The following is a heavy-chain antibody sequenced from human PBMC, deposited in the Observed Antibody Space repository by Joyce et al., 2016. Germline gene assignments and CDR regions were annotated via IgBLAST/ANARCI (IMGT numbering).Heavy chain of an antibody. D-gene: IGHD3-9*01. CDR3: ARVDAARGIATAQPLY. V-gene: IGHV4-31*03. CDR1: GGSISSGGYY. J-gene: IGHJ4*02. CDR2: IHYSGSA. Sequence: QVQLQESGPGLVKPSQTLSLTCTVSGGSISSGGYYWNWIRQYPGKGLEWSGYIHYSGSAYYSPSLKSRITISVDTSKNQFSLKLSAVTAADTAGYYCARVDAARGIATAQPLYWGQGTLVTVSS.